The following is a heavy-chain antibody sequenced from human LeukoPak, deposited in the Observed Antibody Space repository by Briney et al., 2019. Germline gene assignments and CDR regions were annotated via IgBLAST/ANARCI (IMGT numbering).Heavy chain of an antibody. V-gene: IGHV1-46*01. Sequence: ASVKVSCKASGYTFTSYYMHWVRQAPGQGLEWMGIINPSGGSTSYAQKFQGRVTMTRDMSTSTVFMELDSLRSEDTAVYYCARGPGDLGDYWGQGTLVTVSS. CDR3: ARGPGDLGDY. D-gene: IGHD7-27*01. J-gene: IGHJ4*02. CDR2: INPSGGST. CDR1: GYTFTSYY.